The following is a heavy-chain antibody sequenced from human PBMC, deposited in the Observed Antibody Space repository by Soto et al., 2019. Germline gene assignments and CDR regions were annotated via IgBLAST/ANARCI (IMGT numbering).Heavy chain of an antibody. CDR2: TSYDGSKK. V-gene: IGHV3-30*18. D-gene: IGHD7-27*01. J-gene: IGHJ6*02. CDR1: GYIFSNYG. CDR3: AKWGLSGHGMDV. Sequence: QVKLVESRGGVVQPGRSLRLSCAASGYIFSNYGMHWVRQAPGKGLEGVAVTSYDGSKKYYADSVKGRFTISKDNSKNTVYLQMNSLRIEDTAVYYCAKWGLSGHGMDVWGQGTTVTVSS.